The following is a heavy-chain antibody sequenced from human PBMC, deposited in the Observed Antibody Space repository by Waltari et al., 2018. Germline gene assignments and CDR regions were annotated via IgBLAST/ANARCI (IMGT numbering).Heavy chain of an antibody. CDR3: ATDLASSRPAGAFDI. CDR2: VDPEDGET. Sequence: EVQLVQSGAEVQNPEATVTLSCKASGYTFTDSYMHCVQQAPGKELEWMGRVDPEDGETIYAEKFQGRVTITAVTSTDTVYMELSSLRSEDTAVYDCATDLASSRPAGAFDIWGQGTMVTVSS. CDR1: GYTFTDSY. V-gene: IGHV1-69-2*01. D-gene: IGHD6-13*01. J-gene: IGHJ3*02.